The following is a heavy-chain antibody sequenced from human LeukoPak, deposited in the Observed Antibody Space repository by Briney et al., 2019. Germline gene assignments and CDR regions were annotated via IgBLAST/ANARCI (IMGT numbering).Heavy chain of an antibody. D-gene: IGHD3-10*01. V-gene: IGHV4-30-4*08. CDR3: ARGTTLIRGGDY. Sequence: KTSETLSLTCTVSGGSISSGDYYWNWIRQPPGKGLEWIGYIYYSGSTYYNPSLKSRVTISVDTSKNQFSLKLSSATVADTAVYYCARGTTLIRGGDYRGQGTLVTVSS. J-gene: IGHJ4*02. CDR2: IYYSGST. CDR1: GGSISSGDYY.